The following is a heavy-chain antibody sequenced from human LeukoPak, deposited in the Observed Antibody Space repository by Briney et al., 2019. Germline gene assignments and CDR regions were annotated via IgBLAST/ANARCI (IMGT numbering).Heavy chain of an antibody. V-gene: IGHV3-21*01. Sequence: GGSLRLSCPASEFTFSSYAMRGVRRAPGKGLEGGSFISYSSSYIYNADSVKGGFTISRKNAKNSLYLQMNSLRAEDTAVYYCARDSRGYGSGSSTYYFDYWGQGTLVTVSS. J-gene: IGHJ4*02. CDR3: ARDSRGYGSGSSTYYFDY. D-gene: IGHD3-10*01. CDR1: EFTFSSYA. CDR2: ISYSSSYI.